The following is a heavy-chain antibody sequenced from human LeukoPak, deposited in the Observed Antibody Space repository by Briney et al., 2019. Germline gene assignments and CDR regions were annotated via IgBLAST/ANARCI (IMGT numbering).Heavy chain of an antibody. D-gene: IGHD5-12*01. CDR3: ARYRGDADY. V-gene: IGHV3-49*03. CDR2: IRSKVYGGTT. Sequence: PGRSLRLSCTASGFTFGDYAMSWFRQAPGKGLEWVGFIRSKVYGGTTEYAASVKGRFTISRDDSKSIAYLQMNSLKSEDTAVYYCARYRGDADYWGQGTLVTVSS. J-gene: IGHJ4*02. CDR1: GFTFGDYA.